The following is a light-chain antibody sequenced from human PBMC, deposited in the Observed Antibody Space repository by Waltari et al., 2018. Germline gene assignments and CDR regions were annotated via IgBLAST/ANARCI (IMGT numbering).Light chain of an antibody. Sequence: QSALTQPASVSGSPGQSITISCTGTSSDVGTYNYVSWYQQHPGKAPKLRIFDVRIRPSGVSNRFSGSKSGNPASLTISGLQAEDEADYYCSSYISSSTLELFGGGTSLTVL. CDR3: SSYISSSTLEL. J-gene: IGLJ2*01. CDR2: DVR. CDR1: SSDVGTYNY. V-gene: IGLV2-14*03.